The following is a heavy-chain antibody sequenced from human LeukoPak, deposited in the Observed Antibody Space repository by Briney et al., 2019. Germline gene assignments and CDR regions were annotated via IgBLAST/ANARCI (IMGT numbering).Heavy chain of an antibody. CDR3: ARTYYDFWSGYLYYYYGMDV. CDR2: INPNSGGT. V-gene: IGHV1-2*06. Sequence: GASVNVSCKASGYTFTGYYMHWVRQAPGQGLEWMGRINPNSGGTNYAQKFQGRVTMTRDTSISTAYMELSRLRSDDTAVYYCARTYYDFWSGYLYYYYGMDVWGQGTTVTVSS. CDR1: GYTFTGYY. D-gene: IGHD3-3*01. J-gene: IGHJ6*02.